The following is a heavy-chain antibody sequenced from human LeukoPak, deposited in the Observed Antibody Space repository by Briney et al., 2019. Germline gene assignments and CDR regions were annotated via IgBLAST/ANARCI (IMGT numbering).Heavy chain of an antibody. CDR3: ARAPPYCSSTSCRFDP. CDR2: IYYSGST. J-gene: IGHJ5*02. Sequence: SETLSLTCTVSGGSISIYYWSWTRQPPGKGLEWIGYIYYSGSTNYNPSLKSRVTISVDTSKNQFSLKLSSVTAADTAVYYCARAPPYCSSTSCRFDPWGQGTLVTVSS. D-gene: IGHD2-2*01. CDR1: GGSISIYY. V-gene: IGHV4-59*01.